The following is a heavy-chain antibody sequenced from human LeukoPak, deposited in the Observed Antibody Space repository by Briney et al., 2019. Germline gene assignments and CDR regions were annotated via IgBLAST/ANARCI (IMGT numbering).Heavy chain of an antibody. CDR1: GFTFSSYG. CDR3: AKDRLASGWYYFDY. J-gene: IGHJ4*02. V-gene: IGHV3-30*18. CDR2: ISYDGSNK. Sequence: TGGSLRLACAASGFTFSSYGMHWVRQAPGKGLEWVAVISYDGSNKYYADSVKGRFTISRDNSKNTLYLQMNSLRAEDTAVYYCAKDRLASGWYYFDYWGQGTLVTVSS. D-gene: IGHD6-19*01.